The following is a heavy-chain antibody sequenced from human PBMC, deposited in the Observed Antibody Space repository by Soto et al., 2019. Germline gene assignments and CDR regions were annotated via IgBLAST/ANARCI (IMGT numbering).Heavy chain of an antibody. CDR3: AKDNCISTSCYRLYNWFDP. D-gene: IGHD2-2*01. V-gene: IGHV3-30*18. J-gene: IGHJ5*02. CDR1: GFTFSSYG. Sequence: QVQLVESGGGVVQPGRSLRLSCAASGFTFSSYGMHWVRQAPGKGLEWVAVISYGGSNKYYADSVKGRFTISRDNSKNTLYMQMNNMRAEDTDVYYCAKDNCISTSCYRLYNWFDPWGQGTLVTVSS. CDR2: ISYGGSNK.